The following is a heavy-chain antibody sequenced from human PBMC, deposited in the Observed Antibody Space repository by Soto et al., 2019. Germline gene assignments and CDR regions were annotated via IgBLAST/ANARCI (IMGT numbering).Heavy chain of an antibody. CDR1: GFTFDYYW. D-gene: IGHD1-26*01. CDR2: IHSDGTST. V-gene: IGHV3-74*01. Sequence: EVQLVESGGGLVQPGESLRLSCAASGFTFDYYWMHWVRQAPGKGLVWVSRIHSDGTSTTYADSVKGRCTISRDNANNTLSRQMNSLRAEDTAVYYCARGDRGAFDLWGQGTVVTVSS. J-gene: IGHJ3*01. CDR3: ARGDRGAFDL.